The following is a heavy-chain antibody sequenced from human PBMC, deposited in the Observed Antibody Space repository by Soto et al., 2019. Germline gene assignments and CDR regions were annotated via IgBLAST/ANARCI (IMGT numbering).Heavy chain of an antibody. V-gene: IGHV3-30-3*01. CDR1: GFTFSSYA. CDR2: LSYDGSNK. J-gene: IGHJ6*02. D-gene: IGHD3-3*01. CDR3: ARVGGYHDFWSGYPAPYYYYYGMDV. Sequence: GLSLRLSCAAAGFTFSSYAMHWVPQAPGKELERVAVLSYDGSNKYYADSVKGRFTISRDNSTNTLYLQMNSLRAEDTAVYYCARVGGYHDFWSGYPAPYYYYYGMDVWGQGTTVTVSS.